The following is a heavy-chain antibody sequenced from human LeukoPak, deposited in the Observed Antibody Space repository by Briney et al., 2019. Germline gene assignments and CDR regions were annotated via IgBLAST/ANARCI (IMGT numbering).Heavy chain of an antibody. V-gene: IGHV4-59*01. CDR3: ARVDNGDYVGFEQAFDY. J-gene: IGHJ4*02. CDR2: IYYSGST. Sequence: KASETLSLTCTVSGGSISSYYWSWIRQPPGKGLEWIGYIYYSGSTNYNPSLKSRVTISVDTSKNQFSLKLSSVTAADTAVYYCARVDNGDYVGFEQAFDYWGQGTLVTVSS. D-gene: IGHD4-17*01. CDR1: GGSISSYY.